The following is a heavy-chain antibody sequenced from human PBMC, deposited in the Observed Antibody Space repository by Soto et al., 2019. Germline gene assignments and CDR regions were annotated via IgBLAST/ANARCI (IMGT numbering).Heavy chain of an antibody. D-gene: IGHD2-2*01. Sequence: GGSLSLSCATSGFTFSSHAMSWVRPAPGKGLEWVSAISGSGGSTYYADSVKGRFTISRDNSRNTLYLQMNSLRAEDTAVYYCAKIFSQQTSCPEYWGQGTLVTVSS. V-gene: IGHV3-23*01. CDR2: ISGSGGST. CDR3: AKIFSQQTSCPEY. CDR1: GFTFSSHA. J-gene: IGHJ4*02.